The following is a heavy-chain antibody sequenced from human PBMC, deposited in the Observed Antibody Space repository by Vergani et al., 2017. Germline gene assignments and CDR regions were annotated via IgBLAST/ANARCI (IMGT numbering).Heavy chain of an antibody. J-gene: IGHJ6*02. Sequence: EVQLVESGGGLVQPGRSLRLSCAASGFTFSSYDMHWVRQATGKGLEWVSAIGTAGDTYYPGSVKGRFTISRENAKNSLYLQMNSLRAGDTAVYYCARGYRFAWQQRVSNHYYYGMDVWGQGTTVTVSS. CDR1: GFTFSSYD. V-gene: IGHV3-13*01. D-gene: IGHD6-13*01. CDR3: ARGYRFAWQQRVSNHYYYGMDV. CDR2: IGTAGDT.